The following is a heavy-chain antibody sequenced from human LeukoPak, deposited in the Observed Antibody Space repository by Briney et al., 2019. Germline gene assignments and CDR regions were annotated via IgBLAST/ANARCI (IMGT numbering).Heavy chain of an antibody. Sequence: SVKVSCKASGGTFSSYAISWVRQAPGQGLEWMGRIIPILGIANHAQKFQGRVTITADKSTSTAYMELSSLRSEDTAVYYCARETYSGRLIDYWGQGTLVTVSS. CDR3: ARETYSGRLIDY. CDR2: IIPILGIA. V-gene: IGHV1-69*04. CDR1: GGTFSSYA. D-gene: IGHD1-26*01. J-gene: IGHJ4*02.